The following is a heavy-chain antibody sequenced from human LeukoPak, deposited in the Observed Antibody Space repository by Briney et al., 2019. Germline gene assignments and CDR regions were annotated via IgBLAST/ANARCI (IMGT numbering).Heavy chain of an antibody. V-gene: IGHV3-48*03. Sequence: GGSLRLSCVASGFTFSSYEMNWVRQAPGKGLEWVSYISSSGSTIYYADSVKGRFTISRDNAKNSLYLQMNSLRAEDTAVYYCARLYRNWFDPWGQGTLVTVSS. D-gene: IGHD4-11*01. CDR1: GFTFSSYE. CDR3: ARLYRNWFDP. CDR2: ISSSGSTI. J-gene: IGHJ5*02.